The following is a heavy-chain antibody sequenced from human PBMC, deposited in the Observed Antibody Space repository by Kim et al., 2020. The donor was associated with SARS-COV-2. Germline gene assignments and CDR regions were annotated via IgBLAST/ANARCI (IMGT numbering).Heavy chain of an antibody. CDR3: AKCLFVIGVPATESYYHGMDV. Sequence: GGSLRLSCAASGFTFSSYVMTWVRQAPGKGLEWVSLISDGGDGTNYADSVKGRFTISRDNSKNTLFLQMNSLRVEDTAVYFCAKCLFVIGVPATESYYHGMDVWGQGTTVTVSS. V-gene: IGHV3-23*01. CDR2: ISDGGDGT. J-gene: IGHJ6*02. D-gene: IGHD2-2*01. CDR1: GFTFSSYV.